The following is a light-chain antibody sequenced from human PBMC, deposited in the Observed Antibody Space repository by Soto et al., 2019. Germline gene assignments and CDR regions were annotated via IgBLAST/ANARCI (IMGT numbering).Light chain of an antibody. Sequence: QSALTQPASVSGSPGQSITISCTGTSSDVGGYNYVSWYQQHPGQAPKLIIYEVSNRPSGISNRFSGSKSGNTASLTISGLQAEDEADYYCSSYTSGSTYVFGTGTKVTV. CDR3: SSYTSGSTYV. V-gene: IGLV2-14*01. J-gene: IGLJ1*01. CDR2: EVS. CDR1: SSDVGGYNY.